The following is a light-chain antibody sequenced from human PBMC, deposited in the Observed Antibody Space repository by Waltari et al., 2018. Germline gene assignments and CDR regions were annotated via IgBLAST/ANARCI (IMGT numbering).Light chain of an antibody. J-gene: IGKJ3*01. CDR3: QQYNNWPPRAT. V-gene: IGKV3-15*01. Sequence: EIVMTQSPATLSVSPGERATLSCRASQSVSSNLAWYQQKPGQAPRLLSYGASTRATGIPARFSGSGSGTEFTLTISSLQSEDFAVYYCQQYNNWPPRATFGPGTKVDIK. CDR1: QSVSSN. CDR2: GAS.